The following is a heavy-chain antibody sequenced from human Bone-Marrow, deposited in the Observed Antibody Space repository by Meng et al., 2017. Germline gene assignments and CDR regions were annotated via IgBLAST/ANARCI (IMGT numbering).Heavy chain of an antibody. Sequence: NHSGSTNYNPSLKSRVTISVDTSKNQFSLKLNSVTAADTAVYYCARGQPARYCSSTNCKRVPPFDYWGQGTLVTVSS. J-gene: IGHJ4*02. CDR3: ARGQPARYCSSTNCKRVPPFDY. CDR2: NHSGST. V-gene: IGHV4-34*01. D-gene: IGHD2-2*01.